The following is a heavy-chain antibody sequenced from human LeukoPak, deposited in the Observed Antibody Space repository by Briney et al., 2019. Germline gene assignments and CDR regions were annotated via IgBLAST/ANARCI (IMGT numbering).Heavy chain of an antibody. Sequence: PSETLSLTCTVSGGSISSYYWSWIRQPPGKGLEWIGYIYYSGSTNYNPSLKSRVTISVDTSKNQFSLKLSSVTAEDTAVYYCARGRNYYDSSDYYYEGDGFDIWGQGTMVTVSS. CDR2: IYYSGST. CDR3: ARGRNYYDSSDYYYEGDGFDI. CDR1: GGSISSYY. V-gene: IGHV4-59*01. D-gene: IGHD3-22*01. J-gene: IGHJ3*02.